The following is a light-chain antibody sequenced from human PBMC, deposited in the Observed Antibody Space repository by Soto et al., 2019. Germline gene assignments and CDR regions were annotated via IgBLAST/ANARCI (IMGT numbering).Light chain of an antibody. CDR2: DAS. V-gene: IGKV1-39*01. Sequence: DIQMTQSPSSLSASVGDRVTITCRASQTIRYSLNWYQQKPGKAPKVLIYDASTLQSGGPPRFSGSGCGTDFALTISSLQEADFATYYCHQTAGALTWTFGQGTRVEAK. CDR3: HQTAGALTWT. CDR1: QTIRYS. J-gene: IGKJ1*01.